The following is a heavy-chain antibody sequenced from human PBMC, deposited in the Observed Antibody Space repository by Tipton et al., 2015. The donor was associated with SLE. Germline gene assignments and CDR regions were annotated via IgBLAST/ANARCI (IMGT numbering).Heavy chain of an antibody. J-gene: IGHJ3*02. CDR1: GGSISSGSYY. CDR3: ARHVGATDAFDI. CDR2: IYYSGST. V-gene: IGHV4-39*01. Sequence: TLSLTCTVSGGSISSGSYYWGWIRQPPGKGLEWIGSIYYSGSTYYNPSLKSRVTISVDTSKNQFSLKLSSVTAADTAVYYCARHVGATDAFDIWGQGTMVTVSS. D-gene: IGHD1-26*01.